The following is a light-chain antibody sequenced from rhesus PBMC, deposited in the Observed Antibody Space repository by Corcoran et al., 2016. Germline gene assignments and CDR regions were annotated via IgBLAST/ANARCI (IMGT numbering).Light chain of an antibody. CDR1: QGLSSW. CDR3: QQYTSRPWT. J-gene: IGKJ1*01. Sequence: DIQMTQSPSSLSASVGDTVTITCRASQGLSSWLAWYPQKPGKASKLLIYKASSLQSGVPSRNSGSGSGTDFTLTISSLQAEDFATYYCQQYTSRPWTFGQGTKVEIK. V-gene: IGKV1-22*01. CDR2: KAS.